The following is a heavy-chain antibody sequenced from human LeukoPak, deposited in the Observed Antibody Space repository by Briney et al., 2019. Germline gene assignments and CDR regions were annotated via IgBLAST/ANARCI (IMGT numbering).Heavy chain of an antibody. V-gene: IGHV4-59*12. CDR2: IYYSGST. D-gene: IGHD3-22*01. CDR3: ARSYDSSGYYFDY. Sequence: PSETLSLTCTVSGGSIRSYYWSWIRQPPGKGLEWIGYIYYSGSTNYNPSLKSRVTISVDTSKNQFSLKLSSVTAADTAVYYCARSYDSSGYYFDYWDQGTLVTVSS. J-gene: IGHJ4*02. CDR1: GGSIRSYY.